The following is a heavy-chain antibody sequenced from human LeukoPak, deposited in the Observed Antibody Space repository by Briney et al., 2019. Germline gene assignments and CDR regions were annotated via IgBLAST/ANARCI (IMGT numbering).Heavy chain of an antibody. D-gene: IGHD5-12*01. Sequence: SETLSLTCTVSGGSIRSYYWSWIRQPAGKGLEWIGRIHSTGSTNYNPSLKSRVTMSVDTSKNQFSLKLNSVTAADTAVYYCARDGSDYADYYYYYYMDVWGKGTTVTVSS. J-gene: IGHJ6*03. CDR1: GGSIRSYY. V-gene: IGHV4-4*07. CDR2: IHSTGST. CDR3: ARDGSDYADYYYYYYMDV.